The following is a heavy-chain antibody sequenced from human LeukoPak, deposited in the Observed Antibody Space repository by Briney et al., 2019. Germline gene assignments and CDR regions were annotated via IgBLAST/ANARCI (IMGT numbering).Heavy chain of an antibody. J-gene: IGHJ4*02. V-gene: IGHV3-23*01. Sequence: PGGSLRLSCAASGFIFSSYAMNWVRQAPGKGLEWVSAISGSGGSTYYADSVKGRFTISRDNSKNTLYLQMNSLRAEDTAVYYCAKGYSSSSSRGAIDYWGQGTLVTVSS. CDR2: ISGSGGST. CDR3: AKGYSSSSSRGAIDY. D-gene: IGHD6-13*01. CDR1: GFIFSSYA.